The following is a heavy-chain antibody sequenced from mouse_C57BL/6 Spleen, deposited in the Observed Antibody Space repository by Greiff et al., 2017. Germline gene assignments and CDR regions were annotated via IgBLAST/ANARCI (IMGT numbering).Heavy chain of an antibody. D-gene: IGHD1-1*01. CDR2: IVPGNGST. CDR1: GYTFTGYW. J-gene: IGHJ2*01. V-gene: IGHV1-9*01. CDR3: AMELLPFEY. Sequence: VQLQQSGAELMKPGASVKLSCKATGYTFTGYWIEWVKQRPGHGLEWIGEIVPGNGSTNYNEKFKGKATFTADTSSNTASVQLSSLTTEDSAIFYCAMELLPFEYWGQGTTLTVSS.